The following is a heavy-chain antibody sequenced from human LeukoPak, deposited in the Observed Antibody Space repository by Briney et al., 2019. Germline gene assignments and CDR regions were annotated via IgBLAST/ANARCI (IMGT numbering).Heavy chain of an antibody. CDR2: IQPSGKNI. J-gene: IGHJ4*02. D-gene: IGHD2/OR15-2a*01. Sequence: GESLRLSCVASEFTFSIYSMNRVRQAPGKGLEWVSSIQPSGKNIYHAASLKGRFTISRDNTKNSLYLQMNSLRAEDTAVYYCAREIGGLGYDHWGQGVLVTVSS. CDR3: AREIGGLGYDH. V-gene: IGHV3-21*01. CDR1: EFTFSIYS.